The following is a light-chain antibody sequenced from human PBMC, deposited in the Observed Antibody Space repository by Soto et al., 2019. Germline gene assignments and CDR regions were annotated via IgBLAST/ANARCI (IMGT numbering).Light chain of an antibody. CDR3: QQFHDLSIT. CDR2: DAT. CDR1: QDISIF. V-gene: IGKV1-33*01. Sequence: GDSVTITCQATQDISIFLNWYQQKPGKAPELLIYDATILETGVPSRFSGSGSGTDFTFTISGLQPEDLATYYCQQFHDLSITFGQGTRLENK. J-gene: IGKJ5*01.